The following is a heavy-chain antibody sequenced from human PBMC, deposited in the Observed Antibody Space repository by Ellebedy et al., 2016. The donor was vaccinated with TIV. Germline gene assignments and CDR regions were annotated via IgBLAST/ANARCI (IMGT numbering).Heavy chain of an antibody. V-gene: IGHV1-69*06. D-gene: IGHD3-10*01. Sequence: SVKVSXXASGGTFSSYAISWVRQAPGQGLEWMGGIIPIFGTANYAQKFQGRVTITADKSTSTAYMELSSLRSEDTAVYYCATDPYYYGSGKSYWGQGTLVTVSS. CDR1: GGTFSSYA. CDR3: ATDPYYYGSGKSY. CDR2: IIPIFGTA. J-gene: IGHJ4*02.